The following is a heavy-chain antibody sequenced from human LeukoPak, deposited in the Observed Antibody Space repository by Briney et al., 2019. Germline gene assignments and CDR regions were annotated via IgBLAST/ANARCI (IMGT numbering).Heavy chain of an antibody. CDR2: INPNSGGT. V-gene: IGHV1-2*02. J-gene: IGHJ3*02. Sequence: ASVKVSCKASGYTFTGYYMHWVRQAPGQGLEWMGWINPNSGGTNYAQKFQGRVTMTRDTSISTAYMELSRLRSDDTAVYYCAXVKXGSYYGFDAFDIWGQGTMVTVSS. D-gene: IGHD1-26*01. CDR1: GYTFTGYY. CDR3: AXVKXGSYYGFDAFDI.